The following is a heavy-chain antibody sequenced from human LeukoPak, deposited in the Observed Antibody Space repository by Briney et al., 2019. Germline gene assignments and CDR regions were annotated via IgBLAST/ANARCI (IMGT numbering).Heavy chain of an antibody. CDR2: IYYSGST. Sequence: SETLSLTCTVSGGSISSGGYYWSWIRQHPGKGLEWIGYIYYSGSTYYNPSLKSRVTISVDTSKNQFSLKLSSVTAADTAVYYCARQLWFPRIIDYWGQGTLVTVSS. V-gene: IGHV4-31*03. D-gene: IGHD5-18*01. J-gene: IGHJ4*02. CDR3: ARQLWFPRIIDY. CDR1: GGSISSGGYY.